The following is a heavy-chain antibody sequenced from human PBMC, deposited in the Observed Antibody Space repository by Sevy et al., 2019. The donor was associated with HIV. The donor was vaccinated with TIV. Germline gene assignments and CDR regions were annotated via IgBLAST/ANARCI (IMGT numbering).Heavy chain of an antibody. V-gene: IGHV3-23*01. Sequence: GGSLRLSCVVSGFTFTTSGMHWVRQAPGKGLEWVSGISGSGGSGDKTNYADSVKGRFTISRDDSKNSLYLQLNSLRAEDTAIYYCARKYDSSGYFDYWGQGTLVTVSS. J-gene: IGHJ4*02. CDR3: ARKYDSSGYFDY. CDR2: ISGSGGSGDKT. CDR1: GFTFTTSG. D-gene: IGHD3-22*01.